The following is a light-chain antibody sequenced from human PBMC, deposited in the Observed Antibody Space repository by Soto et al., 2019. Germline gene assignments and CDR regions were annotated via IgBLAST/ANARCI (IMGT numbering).Light chain of an antibody. CDR3: QRYNRYSEP. Sequence: DIQMTQSPSTLSGSVGYRVTITCRASQTITSWLAWYQQKPGKAPKLLIYKAATLKSGVPSRFSGSRSGTKFPLTISSLQPDDFATYYCQRYNRYSEPFGQGNKGELK. V-gene: IGKV1-5*03. CDR1: QTITSW. CDR2: KAA. J-gene: IGKJ1*01.